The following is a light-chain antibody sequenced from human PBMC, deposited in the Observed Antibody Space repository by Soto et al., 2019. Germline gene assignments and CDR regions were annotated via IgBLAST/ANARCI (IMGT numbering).Light chain of an antibody. CDR1: QGISSY. V-gene: IGKV1-9*01. CDR2: AAS. CDR3: QQLNSYPRT. J-gene: IGKJ1*01. Sequence: DIQLTQSPSFLSASVGDRVTITCRASQGISSYLAWYQQKPGKAPKLLIYAASTLQSVVPSRFSGSGSGTEFTLTSSSLQPEYFATYYCQQLNSYPRTFGQGTKVEIK.